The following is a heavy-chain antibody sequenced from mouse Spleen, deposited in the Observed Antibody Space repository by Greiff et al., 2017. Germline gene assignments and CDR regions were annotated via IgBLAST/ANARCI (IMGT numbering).Heavy chain of an antibody. CDR1: GYTFTDYE. V-gene: IGHV1-15*01. J-gene: IGHJ2*01. Sequence: QVQLQQSGAELVRPGASVTLSCKASGYTFTDYEMHWVKQTPVHGLEWIGAIDPETGGTAYNQKFKGKATLTADKSSSTAYMELRSLTSEDSAVYYCTRITTVPFDYWGQGTTLTVSS. CDR3: TRITTVPFDY. D-gene: IGHD1-1*01. CDR2: IDPETGGT.